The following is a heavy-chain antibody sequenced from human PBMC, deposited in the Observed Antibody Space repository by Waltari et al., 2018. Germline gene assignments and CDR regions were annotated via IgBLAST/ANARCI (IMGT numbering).Heavy chain of an antibody. D-gene: IGHD7-27*01. CDR2: IKQDGSEK. V-gene: IGHV3-7*01. J-gene: IGHJ4*02. Sequence: EVQLVESGGGLVQPGGSLRLSCAASGFTFSSYWMSWVRQAPGKGLEWVANIKQDGSEKYYVDSVKGRFTISRDNAKNSLYLQMNSLRAEDTAVYYCARVVGGLGSPWGYYFDYWGQGTLVTVSS. CDR3: ARVVGGLGSPWGYYFDY. CDR1: GFTFSSYW.